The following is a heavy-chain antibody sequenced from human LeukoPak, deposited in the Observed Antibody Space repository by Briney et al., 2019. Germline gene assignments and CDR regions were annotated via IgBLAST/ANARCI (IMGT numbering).Heavy chain of an antibody. Sequence: SETLSLTCTVSGGSISSGGYYWSWIRQPPGKGLEWIGYIYHSGSTYYNPSLKSRVTISVDRSKNQFSLKLSSVTAADTAVYYCARTDDYGDTGDFGLWGRGTLVTVSS. CDR3: ARTDDYGDTGDFGL. D-gene: IGHD4-17*01. V-gene: IGHV4-30-2*01. CDR2: IYHSGST. CDR1: GGSISSGGYY. J-gene: IGHJ2*01.